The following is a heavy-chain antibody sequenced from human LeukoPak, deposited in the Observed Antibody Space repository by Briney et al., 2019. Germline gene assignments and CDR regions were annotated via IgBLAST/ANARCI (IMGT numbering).Heavy chain of an antibody. CDR3: ATSDGTVTTFQY. Sequence: ASVTVSCKASGYTFTSFGISWVRQAPGQGLEWMGWINAYNTNTKSAQRLQGSVTMTTDTSASTAYMELGSVRSDDTAVYYCATSDGTVTTFQYWGQGTLVTVSS. CDR1: GYTFTSFG. V-gene: IGHV1-18*01. D-gene: IGHD4-11*01. J-gene: IGHJ4*02. CDR2: INAYNTNT.